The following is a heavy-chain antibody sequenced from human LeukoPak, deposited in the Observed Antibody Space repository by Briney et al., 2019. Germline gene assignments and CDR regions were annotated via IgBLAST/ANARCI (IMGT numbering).Heavy chain of an antibody. CDR2: ISSSSSYI. D-gene: IGHD5-24*01. CDR3: AKDSPSRTATTEVPVDY. V-gene: IGHV3-21*01. J-gene: IGHJ4*02. CDR1: GFTFSSYA. Sequence: GGSLRLSCAASGFTFSSYAMSWVRQAPGKGLEWASSISSSSSYIYFANSVRGRFTIYRDNAKNSLYLQMNSLRAEDTAVYYCAKDSPSRTATTEVPVDYWGQGTLVTVSS.